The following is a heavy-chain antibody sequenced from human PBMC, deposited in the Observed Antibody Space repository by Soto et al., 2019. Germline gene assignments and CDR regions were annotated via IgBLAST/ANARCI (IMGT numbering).Heavy chain of an antibody. V-gene: IGHV3-7*01. CDR3: ARDLPTYRSDEY. CDR2: IKQDGSEK. J-gene: IGHJ4*02. Sequence: GGSLRLSCAASGFTFSSYWMSWVRQAPGKGLEWVANIKQDGSEKYYADSVKGRFTISSDNAQNSLYLQMNSLRTEYTAVSYCARDLPTYRSDEYWGQGTLVTVSS. D-gene: IGHD6-25*01. CDR1: GFTFSSYW.